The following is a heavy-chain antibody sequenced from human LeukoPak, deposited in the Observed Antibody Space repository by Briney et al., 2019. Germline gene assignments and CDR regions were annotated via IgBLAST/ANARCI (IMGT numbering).Heavy chain of an antibody. J-gene: IGHJ4*02. V-gene: IGHV1-69*01. Sequence: SVKVSCKASGGXFNSYAIIWVRQAPGQGLEWMGGIIPIFGTANYAQKFQGRVTITADESTSTAYMELSSLRSEDTAVYYCATPRRIQLWTAPFDSWGQGNLVTVSS. CDR3: ATPRRIQLWTAPFDS. CDR1: GGXFNSYA. CDR2: IIPIFGTA. D-gene: IGHD5-18*01.